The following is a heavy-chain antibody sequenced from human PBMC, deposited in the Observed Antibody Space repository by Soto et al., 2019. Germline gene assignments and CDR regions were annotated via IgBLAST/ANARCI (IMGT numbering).Heavy chain of an antibody. J-gene: IGHJ6*03. CDR2: IYYSGST. CDR3: ARNYDFWSGYDPYYYYMDV. D-gene: IGHD3-3*01. V-gene: IGHV4-59*08. CDR1: GGSISSYY. Sequence: SETLSLTCTVSGGSISSYYWSWIRQPPGKGLEWIGYIYYSGSTNYNPSLKSRVTISVDTSKNQFSLKLSSVTAADTAVYYCARNYDFWSGYDPYYYYMDVWGKGTTVTVSS.